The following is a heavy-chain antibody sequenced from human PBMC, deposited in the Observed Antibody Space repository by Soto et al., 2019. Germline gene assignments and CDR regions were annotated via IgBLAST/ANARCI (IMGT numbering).Heavy chain of an antibody. J-gene: IGHJ4*02. D-gene: IGHD2-15*01. CDR2: ISAYNGNT. CDR1: GYTFTSYG. V-gene: IGHV1-18*01. Sequence: QVQLVQSGAEVKKPGASVKVSCKASGYTFTSYGISWVRQAPGQGLEWMGWISAYNGNTNYAQKLQGRVTMTTDTSTSAGYMELRSLRSDDTAVYYCARGRVRGYCSGGSCHLLFDYWGQGTLVTVSS. CDR3: ARGRVRGYCSGGSCHLLFDY.